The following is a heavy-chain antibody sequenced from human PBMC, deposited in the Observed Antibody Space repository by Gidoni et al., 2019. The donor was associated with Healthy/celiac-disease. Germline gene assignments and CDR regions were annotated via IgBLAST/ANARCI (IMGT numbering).Heavy chain of an antibody. D-gene: IGHD2-15*01. CDR2: IRADNGNT. Sequence: QVQLVQSGAEVKKPGASVKVSCRGAGYTFTSNGSSWLQQAPGQGLEWMGWIRADNGNTNYAQKLQGRVSMTTDTSTSTAYMELRSMSSDDMAVYYSASQFGDCSGDNCDSGDYYYYGMDVWGQGTTVTVSS. CDR1: GYTFTSNG. J-gene: IGHJ6*02. CDR3: ASQFGDCSGDNCDSGDYYYYGMDV. V-gene: IGHV1-18*03.